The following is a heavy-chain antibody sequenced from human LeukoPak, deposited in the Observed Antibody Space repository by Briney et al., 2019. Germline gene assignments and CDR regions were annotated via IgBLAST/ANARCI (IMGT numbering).Heavy chain of an antibody. CDR3: ARSGSPLYFNY. D-gene: IGHD1-26*01. J-gene: IGHJ4*02. CDR1: GFTFSSYA. V-gene: IGHV3-23*01. CDR2: ISGSGGST. Sequence: GGSLRLSCAASGFTFSSYAMSWVRQAPGKGLEWVSAISGSGGSTYYADSVKGRFTISRDNSKNTLYLQMNSLRAEDTAVYYCARSGSPLYFNYWGQGTLVTVSS.